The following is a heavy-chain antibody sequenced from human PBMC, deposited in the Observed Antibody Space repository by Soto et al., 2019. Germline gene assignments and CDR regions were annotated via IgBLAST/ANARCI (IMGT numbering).Heavy chain of an antibody. Sequence: SETLSLTCTVSGDSISSYYWSWIRQPAGKGLEWIGRIYTSGSTNYNPSLKSRVTMSVDTSKNQFSLKLSSVTAADTAVYYCARGGYCSGGSCYVSWFDPWGQGALVTVS. CDR3: ARGGYCSGGSCYVSWFDP. CDR2: IYTSGST. J-gene: IGHJ5*02. D-gene: IGHD2-15*01. CDR1: GDSISSYY. V-gene: IGHV4-4*07.